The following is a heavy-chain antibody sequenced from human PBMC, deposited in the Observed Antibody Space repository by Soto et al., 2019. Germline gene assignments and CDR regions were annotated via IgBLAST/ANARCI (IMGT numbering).Heavy chain of an antibody. D-gene: IGHD3-3*01. J-gene: IGHJ3*02. Sequence: ASVKVSCKASGYTFTSYYMHWVRQAPGQELEWMGIINPIGGSTSYAPKFQGRGTMTRDMSTSTVYMELSSLRSEDTAVYYWARAIHVLRFLEWFSDAFDIWGQGTMVTVSS. CDR2: INPIGGST. CDR3: ARAIHVLRFLEWFSDAFDI. CDR1: GYTFTSYY. V-gene: IGHV1-46*03.